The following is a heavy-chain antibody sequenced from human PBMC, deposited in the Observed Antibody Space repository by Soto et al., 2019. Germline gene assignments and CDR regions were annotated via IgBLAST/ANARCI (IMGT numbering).Heavy chain of an antibody. Sequence: QVQLVQSGAEVKKPGASVKVSCKTSGYTFNSYHISWVRQAPGQGLEWMGWISAYNTNTNYAQTFQGRVTMPTDILTGTAYMALWSLRTDDTAVDYCARDTSPADYCGQGTLVTVSS. CDR1: GYTFNSYH. V-gene: IGHV1-18*01. CDR2: ISAYNTNT. J-gene: IGHJ4*02. CDR3: ARDTSPADY. D-gene: IGHD3-16*01.